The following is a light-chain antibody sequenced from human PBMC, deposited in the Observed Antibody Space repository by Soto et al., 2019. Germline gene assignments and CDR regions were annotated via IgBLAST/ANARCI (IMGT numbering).Light chain of an antibody. CDR3: QQYNSYSWT. Sequence: DIQMTQSPSTLSAFVGDRVTITCRASQSISSWLAWYQKKPGKDTKLLIYDASSLESAVTSRYSVSGSGTEYTLTNSSLQPDDFATYYCQQYNSYSWTFGQGTKVDI. V-gene: IGKV1-5*01. CDR2: DAS. CDR1: QSISSW. J-gene: IGKJ1*01.